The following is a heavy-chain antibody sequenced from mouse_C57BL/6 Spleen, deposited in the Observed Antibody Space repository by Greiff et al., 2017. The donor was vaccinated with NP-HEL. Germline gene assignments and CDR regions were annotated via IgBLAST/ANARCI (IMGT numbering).Heavy chain of an antibody. Sequence: EVQGVESGPELVKPGDSVKISCKASGYSFTGYFMNWVMQSHGKSLEWIGRINPYNGDTFYNQKFKGKATLTVDKSSSTAHMELRSLTSEDSAVYYCARRRIYYDYDDDYFDYWGQGTTLTVSS. CDR2: INPYNGDT. CDR3: ARRRIYYDYDDDYFDY. D-gene: IGHD2-4*01. J-gene: IGHJ2*01. CDR1: GYSFTGYF. V-gene: IGHV1-20*01.